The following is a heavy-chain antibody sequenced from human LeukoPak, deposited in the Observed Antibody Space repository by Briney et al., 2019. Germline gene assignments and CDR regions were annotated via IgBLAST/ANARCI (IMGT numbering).Heavy chain of an antibody. Sequence: GGSLRLSCVASGLTVSNHWMSWVRQAPGKGLEWVANIREERGQEYYVGSVKGRFTISKNSAKNSLYLQMNTLRVEDTAMYYCASLDTTKQPLANHWGQGTLVTVSS. V-gene: IGHV3-7*03. CDR1: GLTVSNHW. CDR3: ASLDTTKQPLANH. CDR2: IREERGQE. J-gene: IGHJ5*02. D-gene: IGHD5-18*01.